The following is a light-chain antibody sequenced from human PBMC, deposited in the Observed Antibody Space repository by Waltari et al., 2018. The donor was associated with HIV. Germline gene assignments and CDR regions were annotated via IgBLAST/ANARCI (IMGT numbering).Light chain of an antibody. V-gene: IGLV3-1*01. J-gene: IGLJ2*01. CDR2: RDI. CDR1: TLGDKY. CDR3: QAWDSNTAI. Sequence: SSEMTQPPSVSVSPGQTASITCSGDTLGDKYVCWYQHRPGQSPVLVISRDIKRPSGIPERFSGSNSGNTATLTISGTQALDEADYYCQAWDSNTAIFGGGTKLTVL.